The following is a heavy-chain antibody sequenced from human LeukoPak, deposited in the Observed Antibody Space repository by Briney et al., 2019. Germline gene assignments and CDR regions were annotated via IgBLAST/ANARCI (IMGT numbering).Heavy chain of an antibody. Sequence: PSETLSLTCTVSGGSISSYYWSWIRQPPGKGLEWIGYIYYSGSTNYNPSLKSRVTISVDTSKNQFSLKLSSVTAADTAVYYCARAPDRGGYCSSTSCYSAFDIWGQGTMVTVSS. V-gene: IGHV4-59*01. D-gene: IGHD2-2*02. J-gene: IGHJ3*02. CDR3: ARAPDRGGYCSSTSCYSAFDI. CDR2: IYYSGST. CDR1: GGSISSYY.